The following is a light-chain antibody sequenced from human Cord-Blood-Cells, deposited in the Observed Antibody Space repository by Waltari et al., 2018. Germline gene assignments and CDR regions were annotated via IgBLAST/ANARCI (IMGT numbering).Light chain of an antibody. Sequence: SYVLTQPPSVSVAPGKTARLTCGGNNIGSKSVHWYQEKPGQAPVLVIYDDSDRPSGSPERFSGSNSGNTATLTISRVEAGDEADYYCQVWDSSSDHYVFGTGTKVTVL. CDR2: DDS. CDR3: QVWDSSSDHYV. J-gene: IGLJ1*01. CDR1: NIGSKS. V-gene: IGLV3-21*04.